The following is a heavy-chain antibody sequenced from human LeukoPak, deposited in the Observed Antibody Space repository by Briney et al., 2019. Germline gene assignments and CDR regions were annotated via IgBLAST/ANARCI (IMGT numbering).Heavy chain of an antibody. D-gene: IGHD1-1*01. CDR3: ARDVELAPNYYYGMDV. Sequence: ASVKVSCKASGYTFTGYYMHWVRQAPGQGLEGMGWINPNSGGTNYAQKFQGRVTMTRDTSISTAYMELSRLRSDDTAVYYCARDVELAPNYYYGMDVWGQGTTVTVSS. CDR1: GYTFTGYY. J-gene: IGHJ6*02. CDR2: INPNSGGT. V-gene: IGHV1-2*02.